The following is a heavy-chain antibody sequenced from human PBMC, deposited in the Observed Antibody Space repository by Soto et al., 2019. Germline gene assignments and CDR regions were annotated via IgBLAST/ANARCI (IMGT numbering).Heavy chain of an antibody. CDR1: GFTFSNYV. Sequence: QVQLVESGGGVVQPGRSLRLSCAVSGFTFSNYVMHWVRQAPGKGLEWVAVISYDGSNKYYADSVKGRFTISRDNSKNTLYLQMNSLRAEDTAVYYCVRDNSGDYNFDHWGQGTLVTVSS. V-gene: IGHV3-30*04. CDR3: VRDNSGDYNFDH. J-gene: IGHJ4*02. D-gene: IGHD7-27*01. CDR2: ISYDGSNK.